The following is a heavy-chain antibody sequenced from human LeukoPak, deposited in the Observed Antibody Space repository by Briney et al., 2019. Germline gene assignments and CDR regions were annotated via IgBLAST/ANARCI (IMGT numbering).Heavy chain of an antibody. J-gene: IGHJ5*02. D-gene: IGHD3-22*01. V-gene: IGHV2-5*01. CDR1: WFSLSTRGVG. CDR3: ANRVPNYYDSSGYYYDWFDP. Sequence: SGPTLVKPTQTLTLTCTFSWFSLSTRGVGVGWVRQPPGKALEWLALYSWNDDKRYSPSLKSRLTITKDTSKNQVVLTMTNMDPVDTATYYCANRVPNYYDSSGYYYDWFDPWGQGTLVTVSS. CDR2: YSWNDDK.